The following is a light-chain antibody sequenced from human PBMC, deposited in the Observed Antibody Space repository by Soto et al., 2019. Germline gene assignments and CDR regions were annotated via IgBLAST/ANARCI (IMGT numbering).Light chain of an antibody. CDR2: GAS. J-gene: IGKJ1*01. CDR3: LQYGSSPRT. CDR1: ESVSNNQ. V-gene: IGKV3-20*01. Sequence: EIVLTQSPGTLSLSPGERATLSCRASESVSNNQLAWYQQKLGQAPRLLIYGASSRATGIPDRFSASGSGTDFTLTIRGLEPEDFAVYYCLQYGSSPRTFGQGTKVEVK.